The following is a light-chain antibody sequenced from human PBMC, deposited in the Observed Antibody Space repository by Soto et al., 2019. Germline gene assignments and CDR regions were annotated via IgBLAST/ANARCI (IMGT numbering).Light chain of an antibody. Sequence: QSALTQPASVSGSPGQSITISCTGTSSDVGGYNYVSWYQQHPGKAPKLIMYDVSKRPSGVPDRFSGSKSGKTASLTISGLQAEDEAEYYCCSYAGSYTYVFGTGTKVTVL. CDR2: DVS. J-gene: IGLJ1*01. CDR3: CSYAGSYTYV. CDR1: SSDVGGYNY. V-gene: IGLV2-11*01.